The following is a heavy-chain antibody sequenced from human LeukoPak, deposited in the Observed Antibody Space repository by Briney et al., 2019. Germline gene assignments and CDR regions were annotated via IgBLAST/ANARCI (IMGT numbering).Heavy chain of an antibody. CDR3: ARDTVGLRGSYYPN. J-gene: IGHJ4*02. V-gene: IGHV4-59*01. CDR2: IYYSGST. CDR1: GGSISSYY. Sequence: SETLSLTCTVSGGSISSYYWSWIRQPPGKGLEWIGYIYYSGSTNYNPSLKSRVTISVDTSKNQFSLKLSSVTAADTAVYYCARDTVGLRGSYYPNWGQGTLVTVSS. D-gene: IGHD1-26*01.